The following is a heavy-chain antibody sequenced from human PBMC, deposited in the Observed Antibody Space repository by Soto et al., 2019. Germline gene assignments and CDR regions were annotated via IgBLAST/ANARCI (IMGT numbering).Heavy chain of an antibody. CDR1: GYHISGYD. V-gene: IGHV4-59*07. D-gene: IGHD1-1*01. Sequence: HADTESRTCTTGGYHISGYDLSWIRQPPGKGLEWIGYIYYSGSTNYNPSLKSRVTISVDTSKNQFSLKLSSVTAADTAVYYCARSAAATIDYWGQGTLVTVSS. CDR3: ARSAAATIDY. J-gene: IGHJ4*02. CDR2: IYYSGST.